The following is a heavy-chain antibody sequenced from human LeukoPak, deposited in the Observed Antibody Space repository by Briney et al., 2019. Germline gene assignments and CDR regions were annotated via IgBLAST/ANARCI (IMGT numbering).Heavy chain of an antibody. D-gene: IGHD3-10*01. J-gene: IGHJ5*02. CDR3: ARAYITMVRGVIWFDP. CDR1: GGSISSYY. V-gene: IGHV4-59*01. CDR2: IYYSGST. Sequence: SETLSLTCTVSGGSISSYYWSWIRQPPGKGLEWIGYIYYSGSTNYNPSLKSRVTISVDTSKKQFSLKLRSVTAADTAVYYCARAYITMVRGVIWFDPWGQGTLVTVSS.